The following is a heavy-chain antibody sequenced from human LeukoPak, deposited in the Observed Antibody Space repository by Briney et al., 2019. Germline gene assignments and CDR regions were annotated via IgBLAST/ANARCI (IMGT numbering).Heavy chain of an antibody. CDR2: IYYSGST. CDR3: ARESLGIDY. Sequence: PSETLSLTCTVSGGSISIYYWSWIRQPPGKGLEWIGYIYYSGSTNYNPSLKSRVTISVDTSKNQFSLKLSSVTAADTAVYYCARESLGIDYWGQGTLVTVSS. V-gene: IGHV4-59*01. J-gene: IGHJ4*02. D-gene: IGHD7-27*01. CDR1: GGSISIYY.